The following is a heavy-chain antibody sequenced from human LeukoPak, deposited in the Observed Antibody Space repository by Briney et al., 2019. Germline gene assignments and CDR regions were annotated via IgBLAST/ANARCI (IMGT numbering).Heavy chain of an antibody. V-gene: IGHV1-46*01. Sequence: ASVKVSCKASGYTFTSYYMHWVRQAPGQGLEWMGIINPSGGSTSYAQTFQGRVTMTRDTSTSTVYMELRSLRSDDTAVYYCARYTSHYDILTGYSLLAFDIWGQGTMVTVSS. CDR3: ARYTSHYDILTGYSLLAFDI. J-gene: IGHJ3*02. CDR2: INPSGGST. D-gene: IGHD3-9*01. CDR1: GYTFTSYY.